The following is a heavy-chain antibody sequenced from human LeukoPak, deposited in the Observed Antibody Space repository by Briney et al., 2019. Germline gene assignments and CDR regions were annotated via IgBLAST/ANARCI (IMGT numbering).Heavy chain of an antibody. D-gene: IGHD2-15*01. CDR3: GKGGGGYCSGGRCNFYRYYMDV. J-gene: IGHJ6*03. CDR2: ISSGYPTI. CDR1: GFTFSTYS. V-gene: IGHV3-48*01. Sequence: GGSLRLSCAASGFTFSTYSMNWVRQAPGKGLEWVSYISSGYPTIYYADSVKGRFTISRDNAKNSLYLQMNSLRAGDTAVYYCGKGGGGYCSGGRCNFYRYYMDVWGKGTTVTVSS.